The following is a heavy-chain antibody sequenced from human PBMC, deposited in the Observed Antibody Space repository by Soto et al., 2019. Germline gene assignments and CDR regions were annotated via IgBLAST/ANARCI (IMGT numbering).Heavy chain of an antibody. CDR3: ARDGCSSTSCYYGMDV. CDR1: GYTFTSYA. V-gene: IGHV1-3*01. D-gene: IGHD2-2*01. Sequence: QVQLVQSGAEVKKPGASVEVSCKASGYTFTSYAMHWVRQAPGQRLEWMGWINAGNGNTKYSQKFQGRVTITRDTSASTAYMELSSLRSEDTAVYYCARDGCSSTSCYYGMDVWGQGTTVTVSS. J-gene: IGHJ6*02. CDR2: INAGNGNT.